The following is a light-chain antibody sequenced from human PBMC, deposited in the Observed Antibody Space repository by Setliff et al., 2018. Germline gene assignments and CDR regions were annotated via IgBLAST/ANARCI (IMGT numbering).Light chain of an antibody. CDR3: YSYTASTSYV. V-gene: IGLV2-14*01. CDR1: TSDIGTYNY. Sequence: QSALAQPASVSGSPGQSITISCSGTTSDIGTYNYVSWYQQYPGKAPKLVIYDVSNRPSGVSNRFSGSKSGNTASLTISGLQAEDEADYYCYSYTASTSYVFGNGTKV. J-gene: IGLJ1*01. CDR2: DVS.